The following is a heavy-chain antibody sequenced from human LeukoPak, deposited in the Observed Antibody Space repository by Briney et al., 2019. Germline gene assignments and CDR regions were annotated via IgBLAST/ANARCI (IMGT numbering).Heavy chain of an antibody. CDR3: AREDNYDILTGYSKSIDY. CDR2: ISSSSSYI. Sequence: GGSLRLSCAASGFTFSSYSMNWVRQAPGKGLEWVSSISSSSSYIYYADSVKGRFTISRDNAKNSLYLQMNSLRAEDTAVYYCAREDNYDILTGYSKSIDYWGREPWSPSPQ. D-gene: IGHD3-9*01. J-gene: IGHJ4*02. V-gene: IGHV3-21*01. CDR1: GFTFSSYS.